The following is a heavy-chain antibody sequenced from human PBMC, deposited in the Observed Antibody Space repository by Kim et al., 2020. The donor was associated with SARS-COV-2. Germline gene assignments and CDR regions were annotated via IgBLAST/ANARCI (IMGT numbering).Heavy chain of an antibody. J-gene: IGHJ6*03. CDR3: ARDTMVRGVVYYYYMDV. V-gene: IGHV3-30-3*01. Sequence: GGSLRLSCGASGFALRSFAFHWVRQAPGKGLEWVALISFQGTDKYYADSVQGRSTISRDNSRNTLYLQMNNVRTEDAAVYYCARDTMVRGVVYYYYMDVWGKRTTVTVSS. CDR1: GFALRSFA. D-gene: IGHD3-10*01. CDR2: ISFQGTDK.